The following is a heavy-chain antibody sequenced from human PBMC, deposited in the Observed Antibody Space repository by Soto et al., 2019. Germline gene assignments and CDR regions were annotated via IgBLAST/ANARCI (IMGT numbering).Heavy chain of an antibody. V-gene: IGHV3-49*04. CDR1: GFTFGDYA. CDR2: IRSKAYGGTT. D-gene: IGHD2-2*01. CDR3: TRDPSIVVVPAAPSYYYYYGMDV. J-gene: IGHJ6*02. Sequence: GVLSLSCTASGFTFGDYAMSWVRQAPGKGLEWVGFIRSKAYGGTTEYAASVKGRFTISRDDSKSIAYLQMNSLKTEDTAVYYCTRDPSIVVVPAAPSYYYYYGMDVWGQGTTVTVSS.